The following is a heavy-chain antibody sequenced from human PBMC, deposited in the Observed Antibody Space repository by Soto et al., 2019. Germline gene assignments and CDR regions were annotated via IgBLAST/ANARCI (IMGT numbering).Heavy chain of an antibody. CDR3: TTDIDIVVVPAVFDY. CDR2: IKSKTDGGTT. V-gene: IGHV3-15*01. J-gene: IGHJ4*02. Sequence: GGSLRLSCAASGFTFSNAWMSWVRQAPGKGLEWVGRIKSKTDGGTTDYAAPVKGRFTISRDDSKNTLYLQMNSLKTEDTAVYYCTTDIDIVVVPAVFDYWGQGTLVTVSS. D-gene: IGHD2-2*01. CDR1: GFTFSNAW.